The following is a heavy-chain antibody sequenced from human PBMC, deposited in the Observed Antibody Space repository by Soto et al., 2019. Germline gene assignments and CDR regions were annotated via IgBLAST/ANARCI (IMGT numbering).Heavy chain of an antibody. CDR1: GDSISSGDYY. J-gene: IGHJ4*02. V-gene: IGHV4-30-4*01. D-gene: IGHD2-2*01. CDR2: IYYSGRT. Sequence: QVQLQESGPRLVKPSQTLSLTCTVSGDSISSGDYYWSWIRQSPGKGLEWIGHIYYSGRTYYNPALKSRVTISVDTSKNQFSLKLSSVTAADTAVYHCARSRYCSSTSCFTLGDYFDSWGQGTLVTVSS. CDR3: ARSRYCSSTSCFTLGDYFDS.